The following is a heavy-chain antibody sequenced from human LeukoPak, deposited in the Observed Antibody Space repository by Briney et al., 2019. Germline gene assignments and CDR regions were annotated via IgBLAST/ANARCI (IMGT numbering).Heavy chain of an antibody. D-gene: IGHD2-15*01. CDR1: GFTFSNYP. J-gene: IGHJ5*02. CDR3: ARGHLGPLGYCSGGSCFSNWFDP. V-gene: IGHV3-30-3*01. CDR2: ISYDGSSK. Sequence: GRSLRLSCAASGFTFSNYPMHGVREPPGQGLEWVAVISYDGSSKYYADSVKGRFTISRDNSKDTLYLQMNSLQAEDATVYYCARGHLGPLGYCSGGSCFSNWFDPWGQGTLVTVSS.